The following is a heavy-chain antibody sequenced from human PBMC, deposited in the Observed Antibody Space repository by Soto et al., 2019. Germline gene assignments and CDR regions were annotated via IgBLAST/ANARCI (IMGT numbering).Heavy chain of an antibody. J-gene: IGHJ6*02. D-gene: IGHD2-15*01. V-gene: IGHV1-3*01. CDR1: GYTFTSYA. CDR3: ASEVVAATPHASVPYYYYGMDA. CDR2: INAGNGNT. Sequence: GASVKVSCKASGYTFTSYAMHWVRQAPGQRLEWMGWINAGNGNTKYSQKFQGRVTITRDTSASTAYMELSSLRSEDTAVYYCASEVVAATPHASVPYYYYGMDAWRQGTTVTAP.